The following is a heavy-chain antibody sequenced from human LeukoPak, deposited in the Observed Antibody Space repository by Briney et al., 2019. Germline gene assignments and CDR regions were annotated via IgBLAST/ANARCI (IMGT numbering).Heavy chain of an antibody. Sequence: SETLSLTCTVSGGSISTSYYWGWIRQPPGKGLEWIGSIYYSGSTYYNPSLKSRVTISVDTSKNQFSLKLSSVTAADTAVYYCARGFDYYDSSGYSYYFDYWGQGTLVTVSS. CDR2: IYYSGST. J-gene: IGHJ4*02. V-gene: IGHV4-39*07. CDR1: GGSISTSYY. CDR3: ARGFDYYDSSGYSYYFDY. D-gene: IGHD3-22*01.